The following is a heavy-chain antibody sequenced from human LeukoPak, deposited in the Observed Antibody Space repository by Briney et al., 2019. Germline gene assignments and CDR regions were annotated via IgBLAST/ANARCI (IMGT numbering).Heavy chain of an antibody. CDR2: ISYDGSNK. V-gene: IGHV3-30*03. J-gene: IGHJ4*02. CDR1: GFTFSSYG. D-gene: IGHD1-26*01. Sequence: GGSLRLSCVASGFTFSSYGMHWVRQAPGKGLEWVAVISYDGSNKYYADSVKGRFTISRDNSKNTLYLQMNSLRAEDTAVYYCARSRRRELLRTYFDYWGQGTLVTVSS. CDR3: ARSRRRELLRTYFDY.